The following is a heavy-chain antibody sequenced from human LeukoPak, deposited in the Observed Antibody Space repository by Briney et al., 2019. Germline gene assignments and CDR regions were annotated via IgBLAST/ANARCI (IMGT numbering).Heavy chain of an antibody. CDR2: INHSGNT. D-gene: IGHD3-10*01. V-gene: IGHV4-34*01. CDR1: GESFSDYY. CDR3: ATNYGSGTS. Sequence: SETLSLTCAVHGESFSDYYWSWIRQPQGKGLEWIAEINHSGNTNYNPSLKSRVTISVDTSKNQFSLKLSSVTAADTAVYYCATNYGSGTSWGQGTLVTVSS. J-gene: IGHJ5*02.